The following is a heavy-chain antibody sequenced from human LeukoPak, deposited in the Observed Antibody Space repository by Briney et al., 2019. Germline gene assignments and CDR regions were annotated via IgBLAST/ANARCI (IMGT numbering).Heavy chain of an antibody. D-gene: IGHD3-10*02. V-gene: IGHV3-48*04. CDR2: ISSSGGTI. J-gene: IGHJ6*04. CDR1: GFTFSNAW. Sequence: PGGSLRLSCAASGFTFSNAWMNWVRQAPGKGLEWVSYISSSGGTIYYADSVKGRFTISRDNAKNSLYLQMNSLRAEDTAVYYCAELGITMIGGVWGKGTTVTISS. CDR3: AELGITMIGGV.